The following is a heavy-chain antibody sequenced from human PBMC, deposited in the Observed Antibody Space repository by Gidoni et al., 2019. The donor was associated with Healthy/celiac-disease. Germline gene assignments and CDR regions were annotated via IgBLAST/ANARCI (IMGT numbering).Heavy chain of an antibody. Sequence: EVQLVESGGGLVQPGGSLRLSCAASGFTFSSYWMSWVRQAPGKGLEWVANIKQDGSEKYYVDSVKGRFTISRDNAKNSLYLQMNSLRAEDTAVYYCAREGEVVTPFPTYFDYWGQGTLVTVSS. J-gene: IGHJ4*02. CDR2: IKQDGSEK. CDR3: AREGEVVTPFPTYFDY. D-gene: IGHD2-21*02. V-gene: IGHV3-7*01. CDR1: GFTFSSYW.